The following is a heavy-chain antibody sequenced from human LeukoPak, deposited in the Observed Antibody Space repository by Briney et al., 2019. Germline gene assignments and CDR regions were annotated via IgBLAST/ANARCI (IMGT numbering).Heavy chain of an antibody. D-gene: IGHD2-15*01. CDR1: GGSFSGYY. Sequence: SETLSLTCAVYGGSFSGYYWSWIRQPPGKGLEWIREINHSGSTNYNPSLKSRVTISVDTSKNQFSLKLSSVTAADTAVYYCARVSFFRWAATRPSYYYYYMDVWGKGTTVTISS. J-gene: IGHJ6*03. V-gene: IGHV4-34*01. CDR3: ARVSFFRWAATRPSYYYYYMDV. CDR2: INHSGST.